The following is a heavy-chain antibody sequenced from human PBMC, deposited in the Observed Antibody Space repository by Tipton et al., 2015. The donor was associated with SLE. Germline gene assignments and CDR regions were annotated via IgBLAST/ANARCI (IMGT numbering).Heavy chain of an antibody. D-gene: IGHD6-13*01. CDR2: IIPIFGTA. Sequence: QVQLVQSGAEVKKPGSSVKVSCKASGGTFSSYAISWVRQAPGQGLEWMGRIIPIFGTANYAQKFTGRVTITADKSTGTAYMELRSLRSDDTAVYYCARDKEYSSSWRGVDAFEIWGQGTMVTVSS. CDR1: GGTFSSYA. CDR3: ARDKEYSSSWRGVDAFEI. V-gene: IGHV1-69*06. J-gene: IGHJ3*02.